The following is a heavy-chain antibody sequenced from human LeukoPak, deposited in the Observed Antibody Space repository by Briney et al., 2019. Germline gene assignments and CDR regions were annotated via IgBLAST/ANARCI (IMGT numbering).Heavy chain of an antibody. J-gene: IGHJ6*02. CDR1: GFTFSSYD. Sequence: GRSLRLSCAASGFTFSSYDMHWVRQATGKGLEWVSAIGTAGDTYYPGSVKGRFTISRENAKNSLYLQMNSLRAGDTAVYYCARGGDSSGFNYYGMDVWGQGTTVTVSS. V-gene: IGHV3-13*01. CDR3: ARGGDSSGFNYYGMDV. CDR2: IGTAGDT. D-gene: IGHD3-22*01.